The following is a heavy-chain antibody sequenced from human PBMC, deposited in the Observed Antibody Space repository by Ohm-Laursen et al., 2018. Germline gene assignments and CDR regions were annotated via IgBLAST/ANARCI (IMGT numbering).Heavy chain of an antibody. CDR2: IHYRGRT. CDR3: ARANYFDTSGYNY. J-gene: IGHJ4*02. Sequence: TLSLTCTVSGGSVSSGNYYWSWIRQPPGKGLEWIAYIHYRGRTDYNPSLKSRVTISVDTSKNQFSLKLSSVTAADTAIYYCARANYFDTSGYNYWGQGTLVTVSS. CDR1: GGSVSSGNYY. V-gene: IGHV4-61*01. D-gene: IGHD3-22*01.